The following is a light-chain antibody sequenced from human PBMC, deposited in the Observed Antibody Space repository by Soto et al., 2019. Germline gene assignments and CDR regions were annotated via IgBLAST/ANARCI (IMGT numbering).Light chain of an antibody. Sequence: DIQMTQSPSTLSTSVGDRVTITCRASQSISSWLAWYQQKPGKAPKLLIYDASSLESGVPSRFSGSGSGTEFTLTISSLQPGDFATYYCQQYNSYSGTFGQGTKVEIK. V-gene: IGKV1-5*01. J-gene: IGKJ1*01. CDR3: QQYNSYSGT. CDR1: QSISSW. CDR2: DAS.